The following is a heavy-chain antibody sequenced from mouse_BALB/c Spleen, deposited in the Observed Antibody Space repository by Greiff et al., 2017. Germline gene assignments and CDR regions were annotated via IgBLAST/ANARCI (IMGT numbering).Heavy chain of an antibody. J-gene: IGHJ3*01. CDR3: ARSNWDGAWFAY. V-gene: IGHV5-9-3*01. CDR1: GFTFSSYT. CDR2: ISSGGSYT. Sequence: EVQGVESGGGLVKPGGSLKLSCAASGFTFSSYTMSWVRQTPEKRLEWVATISSGGSYTYYPDSVKGRFTISRDNAKNTLYLQMTSLRSEDTAMYYCARSNWDGAWFAYWGQGTLVTVSA. D-gene: IGHD4-1*01.